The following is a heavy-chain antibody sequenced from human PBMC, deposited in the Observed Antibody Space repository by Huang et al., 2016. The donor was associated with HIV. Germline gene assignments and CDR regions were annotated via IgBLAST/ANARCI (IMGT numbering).Heavy chain of an antibody. CDR3: ARSPQIYQTSGLAHYYFDF. V-gene: IGHV4-59*11. Sequence: QVQLQESGPGLVKPSETLSLSCTVSGGSIRSHHWSWSRQPPGKGLEWIATISDTGRTNDNPALKSRVSMSLDTSKNNFSLKLTSVTAADTAVYYCARSPQIYQTSGLAHYYFDFWGRGTLVTVSS. J-gene: IGHJ2*01. CDR2: ISDTGRT. D-gene: IGHD6-19*01. CDR1: GGSIRSHH.